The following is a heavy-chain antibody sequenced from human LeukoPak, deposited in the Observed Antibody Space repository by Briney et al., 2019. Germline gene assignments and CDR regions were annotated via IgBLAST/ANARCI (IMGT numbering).Heavy chain of an antibody. Sequence: PGGSLRLSCAASGFTVSSNYMSWVRQAPGKGLEWVSVIYSGGSTYYADSVKGRFTISRDNSKNTLYLQMNSLRAEDTAVYYCARGGGYDSSGYRYYFDYWGQGTLVTVSS. J-gene: IGHJ4*02. V-gene: IGHV3-66*01. D-gene: IGHD3-22*01. CDR3: ARGGGYDSSGYRYYFDY. CDR1: GFTVSSNY. CDR2: IYSGGST.